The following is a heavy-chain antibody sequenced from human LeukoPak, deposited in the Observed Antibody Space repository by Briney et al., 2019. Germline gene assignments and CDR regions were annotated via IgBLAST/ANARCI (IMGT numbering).Heavy chain of an antibody. J-gene: IGHJ5*02. CDR1: GFTFSNYG. V-gene: IGHV3-23*01. CDR3: ARMPRAYNWFDP. D-gene: IGHD2-2*01. CDR2: ISGSGANT. Sequence: GGSLRLSCAASGFTFSNYGMSWVRQAPGKGLEWVSVISGSGANTYYADSVKGRFTISRDNSKNTLYLQVNSLRAEDTAVYYCARMPRAYNWFDPWGQGTLVTVSS.